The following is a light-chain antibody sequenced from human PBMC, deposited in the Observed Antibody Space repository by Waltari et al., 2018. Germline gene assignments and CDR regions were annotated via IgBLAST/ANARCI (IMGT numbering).Light chain of an antibody. J-gene: IGLJ3*02. Sequence: QSVLTQPPSASGSPGQSVTIPCTGSSSDVGGYNSVSWYQRHPGKAPKLMIYDVNKRPSGVPDRFSGSKSGNTASLTVSGLQVEDEGDYYCGSYADTSTWVFGGGTSLTVL. V-gene: IGLV2-8*01. CDR3: GSYADTSTWV. CDR2: DVN. CDR1: SSDVGGYNS.